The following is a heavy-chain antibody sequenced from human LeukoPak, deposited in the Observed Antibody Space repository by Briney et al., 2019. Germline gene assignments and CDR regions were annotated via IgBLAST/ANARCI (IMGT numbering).Heavy chain of an antibody. CDR2: ITGSGGST. Sequence: GGSLRLSCSASGFTFSTYFMHWVRQAPGKGLECVSAITGSGGSTYYADSVKGRFTISRDNSKDTLYLQMSSLRAEDTAVYYCVRDQRGGSSGYYDSWGQGTLVTVSS. V-gene: IGHV3-64D*06. J-gene: IGHJ4*02. CDR3: VRDQRGGSSGYYDS. D-gene: IGHD3-22*01. CDR1: GFTFSTYF.